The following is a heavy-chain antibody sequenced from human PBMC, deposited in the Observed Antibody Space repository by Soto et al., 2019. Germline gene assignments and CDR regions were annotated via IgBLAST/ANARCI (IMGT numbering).Heavy chain of an antibody. V-gene: IGHV3-7*04. Sequence: DSVKGRFTISRENAKNSLYLQLNSLRDEDTAVYYCARPGGGFCSGGSCFSAFDSWGQGTLVTVSS. D-gene: IGHD2-15*01. CDR3: ARPGGGFCSGGSCFSAFDS. J-gene: IGHJ4*02.